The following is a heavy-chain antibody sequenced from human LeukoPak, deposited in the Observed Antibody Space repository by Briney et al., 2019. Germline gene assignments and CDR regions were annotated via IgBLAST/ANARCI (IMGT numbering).Heavy chain of an antibody. J-gene: IGHJ4*02. Sequence: GGSLRLSCAASGFTVSSNYMSWVRQAPGKGLEWVSVIYSGGNTYYADSVKGRFTISRDNSKNTLYLQMNSLRDEDTAVYYCARGATVTSPFDYWGQGTLVTVSS. D-gene: IGHD4-17*01. CDR1: GFTVSSNY. CDR3: ARGATVTSPFDY. V-gene: IGHV3-53*01. CDR2: IYSGGNT.